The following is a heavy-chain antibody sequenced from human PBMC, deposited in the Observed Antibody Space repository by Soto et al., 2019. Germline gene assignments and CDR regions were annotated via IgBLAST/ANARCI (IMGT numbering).Heavy chain of an antibody. D-gene: IGHD4-4*01. V-gene: IGHV3-64D*08. CDR1: GFTFSSYA. CDR3: VKERKKMDYRVFDY. J-gene: IGHJ4*02. CDR2: ISSNGGST. Sequence: VGSLRLSCSASGFTFSSYAMPWVRQAPGKGLEYVSAISSNGGSTYYADSVKGRFTISRDNSKNTLYLQMSSLRAEDTAVYYCVKERKKMDYRVFDYWGQGTLVTVSS.